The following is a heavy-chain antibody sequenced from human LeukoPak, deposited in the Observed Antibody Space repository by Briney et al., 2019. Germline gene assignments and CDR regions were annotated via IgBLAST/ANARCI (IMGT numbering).Heavy chain of an antibody. CDR1: GFTFSNYA. V-gene: IGHV3-30-3*01. Sequence: PGRSLRLSCAASGFTFSNYAMHWVRQAPGKGLEWLAVISNDGSNKYYADSVKGRFTIPRDNSKNTLYLQMNSLRAEDTAVYYCARDDYGDYGLLDYWGQGTLVTVSS. CDR2: ISNDGSNK. J-gene: IGHJ4*02. D-gene: IGHD4-17*01. CDR3: ARDDYGDYGLLDY.